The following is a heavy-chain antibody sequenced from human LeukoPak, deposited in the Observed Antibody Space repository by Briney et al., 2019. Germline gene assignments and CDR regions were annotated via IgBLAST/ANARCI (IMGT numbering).Heavy chain of an antibody. Sequence: GGSLRLSCAASGFTFRNYDMHWVRHAPGKGLEWVSAIGTAGDTYYPGSVRGRFTISRENAKNSLYLQMNSLRDGDTAVYYCARGTTRDRSAMKNAFDIWGQGTMVTVSS. D-gene: IGHD3-22*01. CDR2: IGTAGDT. J-gene: IGHJ3*02. CDR3: ARGTTRDRSAMKNAFDI. V-gene: IGHV3-13*04. CDR1: GFTFRNYD.